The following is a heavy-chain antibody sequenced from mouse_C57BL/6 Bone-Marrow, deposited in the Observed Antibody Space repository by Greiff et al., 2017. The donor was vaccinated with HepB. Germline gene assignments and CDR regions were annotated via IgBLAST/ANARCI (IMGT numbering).Heavy chain of an antibody. CDR3: ASYYSNAWFAY. J-gene: IGHJ3*01. D-gene: IGHD2-5*01. V-gene: IGHV14-3*01. CDR1: GFNIKTTY. CDR2: IDPANGNT. Sequence: VQLQQSVAELVRPGASVKLSCTASGFNIKTTYMHWVKQRPEQGLEWIGRIDPANGNTKYAPKFQGKATITADTSSNTAYLQLSSLTSEDTAIYYCASYYSNAWFAYWGQGTLVTVSA.